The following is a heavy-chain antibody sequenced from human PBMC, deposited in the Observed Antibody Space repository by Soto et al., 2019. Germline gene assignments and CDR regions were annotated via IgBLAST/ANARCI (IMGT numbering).Heavy chain of an antibody. J-gene: IGHJ3*02. V-gene: IGHV5-51*01. Sequence: GESLKISCKGSGYSFTSYWIGWVRQMPGKGLEWMGIIYPGDSDTRYSPSFQGQVTISADKSISTAYLQWSSLKASDTAMYYCARRLIAVAGQAAESNDAFDIWGQGTMVTVSS. CDR1: GYSFTSYW. CDR2: IYPGDSDT. D-gene: IGHD6-19*01. CDR3: ARRLIAVAGQAAESNDAFDI.